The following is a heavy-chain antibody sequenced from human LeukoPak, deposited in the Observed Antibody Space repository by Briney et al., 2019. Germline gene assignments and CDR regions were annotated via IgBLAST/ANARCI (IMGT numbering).Heavy chain of an antibody. V-gene: IGHV3-7*03. CDR3: ARGDKYYGGNSGARGKPEYYFDY. J-gene: IGHJ4*02. D-gene: IGHD4-23*01. Sequence: GGSLRLSCAASGFTFSDYWMHWVRQAPGKGLEWVANINQDGSQKYYVDSVKGRFTISRDNAKNSLYLQMNSLRAEDTAVYYCARGDKYYGGNSGARGKPEYYFDYWGQGTLVTVSS. CDR2: INQDGSQK. CDR1: GFTFSDYW.